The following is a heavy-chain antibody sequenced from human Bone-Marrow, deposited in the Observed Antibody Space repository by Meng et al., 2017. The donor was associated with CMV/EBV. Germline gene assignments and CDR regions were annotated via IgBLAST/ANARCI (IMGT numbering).Heavy chain of an antibody. CDR2: TYYRSKWYN. D-gene: IGHD3-22*01. CDR1: GDSVSRNSAA. Sequence: SCAISGDSVSRNSAAWNWIRQSPSRGLEWLGRTYYRSKWYNDYAVSVKSRITINPDTSKNQFSLQLNSVTPEDTAVYYCARDRDYYDSSGYYYYGMVVWGQGTTVTVSS. CDR3: ARDRDYYDSSGYYYYGMVV. J-gene: IGHJ6*02. V-gene: IGHV6-1*01.